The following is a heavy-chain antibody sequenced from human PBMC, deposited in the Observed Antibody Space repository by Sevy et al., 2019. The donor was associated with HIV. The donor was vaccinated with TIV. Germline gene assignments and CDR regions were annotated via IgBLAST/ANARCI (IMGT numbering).Heavy chain of an antibody. CDR2: ISKDGRTK. CDR1: GFTFNSYA. V-gene: IGHV3-30*18. CDR3: AKDRCTGDVCENYYYALDI. D-gene: IGHD2-8*02. Sequence: GGSLRLSCAASGFTFNSYAMHWVRQAPGKGLEWVAVISKDGRTKYYAESVKGGFTISRDNSKNTLNLKMNSLRAEDTAVFYCAKDRCTGDVCENYYYALDIWGQGTTVTVSS. J-gene: IGHJ6*02.